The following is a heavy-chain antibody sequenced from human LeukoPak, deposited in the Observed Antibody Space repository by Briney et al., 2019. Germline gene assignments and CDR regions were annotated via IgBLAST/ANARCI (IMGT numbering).Heavy chain of an antibody. D-gene: IGHD6-6*01. CDR2: IYSGGST. Sequence: PGGSLRLSCAASGFTVSSNYMSWVRQAPGKGLEWVSVIYSGGSTYYADSVKGRFTISRDNSKNTLYLQMNSLRAEDTAVYYCAKAEYNSSPYDYWGQGTLVTVSS. V-gene: IGHV3-66*01. CDR1: GFTVSSNY. J-gene: IGHJ4*02. CDR3: AKAEYNSSPYDY.